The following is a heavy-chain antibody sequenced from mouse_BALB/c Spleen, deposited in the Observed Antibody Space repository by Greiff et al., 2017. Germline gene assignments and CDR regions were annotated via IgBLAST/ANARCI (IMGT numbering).Heavy chain of an antibody. CDR1: GFAFSSYD. Sequence: EVKLMESGGGLVKPGGSLKLSCAASGFAFSSYDMSWVRQTPEKRLEWVAYISNGGGSTYYPDTVKGRFTISRDNAKNTLYLQMSSLKSEDTAMYSCARNYGYDYWGQGTTLTVSS. J-gene: IGHJ2*01. D-gene: IGHD1-2*01. V-gene: IGHV5-12-1*01. CDR3: ARNYGYDY. CDR2: ISNGGGST.